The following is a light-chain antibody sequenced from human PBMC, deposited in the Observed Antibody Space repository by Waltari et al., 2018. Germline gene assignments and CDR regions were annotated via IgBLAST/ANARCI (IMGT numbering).Light chain of an antibody. J-gene: IGKJ1*01. V-gene: IGKV3-15*01. CDR1: QSVGSN. CDR2: GAS. Sequence: ETVMTQSPATLSVSPGERASLSCRASQSVGSNLAWYQQRPGQAPRLLIYGASTRATGIPARFSGSGSGTEFTLTISSLQSEDFAVYYCQQYTYWPPGTFGQGTKLEIK. CDR3: QQYTYWPPGT.